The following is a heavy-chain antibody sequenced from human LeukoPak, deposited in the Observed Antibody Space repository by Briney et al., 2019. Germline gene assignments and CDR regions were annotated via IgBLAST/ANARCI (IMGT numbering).Heavy chain of an antibody. CDR1: GFTFSSYG. V-gene: IGHV3-23*01. Sequence: PGGSLRLSCAASGFTFSSYGMHWVRQAPGMGLEWVSGIRDSGGSTYYADSVKGRFTISRDNSKNTLYLQMNSLRAEDTALYYCAKGRISPDSWGQGTQVTVSS. CDR2: IRDSGGST. CDR3: AKGRISPDS. J-gene: IGHJ4*02. D-gene: IGHD1-14*01.